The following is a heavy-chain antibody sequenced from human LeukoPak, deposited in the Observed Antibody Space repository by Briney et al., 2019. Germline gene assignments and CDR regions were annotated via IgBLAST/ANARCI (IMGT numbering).Heavy chain of an antibody. CDR1: GFSFSTYW. CDR2: INQAGSDR. J-gene: IGHJ4*02. Sequence: PGGSLRLPCEVSGFSFSTYWMNWVRQAPGKGLEWVANINQAGSDRYYVDSVKGRFTISRDNAKNSPYLQMNSLRAEDTAVYYCGRGDPDYWGQGTLVTVSS. CDR3: GRGDPDY. V-gene: IGHV3-7*01.